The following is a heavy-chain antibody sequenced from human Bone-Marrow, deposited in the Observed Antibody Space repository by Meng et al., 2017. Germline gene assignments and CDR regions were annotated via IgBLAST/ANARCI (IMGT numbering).Heavy chain of an antibody. CDR3: ARGPRFTMVRGVIRGLNWFDP. J-gene: IGHJ5*02. V-gene: IGHV4-34*01. D-gene: IGHD3-10*01. Sequence: QLLCAGLLKPSDPLALACAVYGVSFSGYCGIWSRQPPGKGLEWIGDINHSRSTNYNPSLKSRITISVDTSKNQFSLKLSSVTAADTAVYYCARGPRFTMVRGVIRGLNWFDPWGQGTLVTVSS. CDR2: INHSRST. CDR1: GVSFSGYC.